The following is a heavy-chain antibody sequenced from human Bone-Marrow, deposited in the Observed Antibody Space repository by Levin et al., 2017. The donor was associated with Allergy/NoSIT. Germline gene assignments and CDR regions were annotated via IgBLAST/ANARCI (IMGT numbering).Heavy chain of an antibody. CDR2: ISGNGDTS. CDR1: GLIFSSYA. J-gene: IGHJ6*02. CDR3: TKGIASRPGYYYGLDV. V-gene: IGHV3-23*01. D-gene: IGHD6-6*01. Sequence: PGGSLRLSCAASGLIFSSYAMNWVRQAPGKGLEWVAGISGNGDTSYTTDSVKGRFTISRDNSKNTLYLQMNSLRAEDSALYYCTKGIASRPGYYYGLDVWGQGTTVTVSS.